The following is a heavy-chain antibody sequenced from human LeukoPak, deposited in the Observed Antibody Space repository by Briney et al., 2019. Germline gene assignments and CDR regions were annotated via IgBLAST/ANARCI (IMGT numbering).Heavy chain of an antibody. D-gene: IGHD3-3*01. Sequence: PGGSLRLSCAASGFIFKNYAMSWVRQAPGKGLEWVPIISGTSDTTRYGDSVRGRFTTSRDNPRNTLYLQMNSLRVDDTAVYYCAKADATIGGAFDIWGQGTMVIVSS. CDR1: GFIFKNYA. J-gene: IGHJ3*02. CDR2: ISGTSDTT. V-gene: IGHV3-23*01. CDR3: AKADATIGGAFDI.